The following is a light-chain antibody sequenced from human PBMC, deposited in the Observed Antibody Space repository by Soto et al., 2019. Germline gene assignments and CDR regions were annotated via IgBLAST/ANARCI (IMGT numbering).Light chain of an antibody. CDR3: QQYNNWQT. J-gene: IGKJ1*01. Sequence: EIVLTQSPGTLSLSPVERATLSCRASQSVSSYLAWYQQTPGQAPRLLIYGASTRATGIPARFSGSGSGTEFTLTISSLQSEDFAVYYCQQYNNWQTFGQGTKVDIK. CDR2: GAS. CDR1: QSVSSY. V-gene: IGKV3-15*01.